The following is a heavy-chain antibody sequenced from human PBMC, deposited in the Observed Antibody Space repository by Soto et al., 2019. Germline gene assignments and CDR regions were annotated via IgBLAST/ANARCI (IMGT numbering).Heavy chain of an antibody. D-gene: IGHD3-10*01. CDR2: INPGSGNT. J-gene: IGHJ5*02. CDR1: GYTFSSYT. CDR3: AKEVAPNTVVRGAGFDP. Sequence: QVHLMPSGAEVKKPGASVKVSCKTSGYTFSSYTMHWVRQAPGQRLEWLGWINPGSGNTRYSQNFQGRVTFTRDTSANTAFMELSSLRFEDTAVDYCAKEVAPNTVVRGAGFDPWGQGTVVTVSS. V-gene: IGHV1-3*01.